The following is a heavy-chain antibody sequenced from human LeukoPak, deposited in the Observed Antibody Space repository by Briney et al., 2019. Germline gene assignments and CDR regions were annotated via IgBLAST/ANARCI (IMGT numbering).Heavy chain of an antibody. CDR2: ISSSGSTM. D-gene: IGHD6-13*01. V-gene: IGHV3-48*03. CDR1: GFTFSSYE. Sequence: LAGGSLRLSCAASGFTFSSYEMNWVRQAPGKGLEWVSYISSSGSTMYYADSVKGRFTISRDNAKNSLYLQMNSLRAEDTAVYYCASFAGGAAGSFDYWGQGTLVTVSS. J-gene: IGHJ4*02. CDR3: ASFAGGAAGSFDY.